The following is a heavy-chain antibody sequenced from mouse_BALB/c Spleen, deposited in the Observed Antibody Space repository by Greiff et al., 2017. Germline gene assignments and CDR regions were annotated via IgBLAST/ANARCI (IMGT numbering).Heavy chain of an antibody. CDR2: IDPSDSYT. J-gene: IGHJ4*01. Sequence: VQLQQPGAELVKPGASVKLSCKASGYTFTSYWMHWVKQRPGQGLEWIGEIDPSDSYTNYNQKFKGKATLTVDKSSSTAYMQLSSLTSEDSAVYYCARWRGGDYWGQGTSVTVSS. CDR1: GYTFTSYW. CDR3: ARWRGGDY. V-gene: IGHV1-69*02.